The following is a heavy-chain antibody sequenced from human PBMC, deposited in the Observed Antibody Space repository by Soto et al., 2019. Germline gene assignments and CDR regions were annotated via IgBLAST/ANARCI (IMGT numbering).Heavy chain of an antibody. CDR2: INGNGRKT. V-gene: IGHV3-23*01. CDR3: VKDPNFDFWTGFPYLAREI. J-gene: IGHJ6*02. CDR1: GFTFSSYA. Sequence: EEQLLESGGDLVQPGGSLKLSCAASGFTFSSYAMNWVRQAPGKGLEWVSSINGNGRKTSYADSVRGRFTISRDNSKKTLFLHWNSLRAEDTAVFYCVKDPNFDFWTGFPYLAREIWGQGTTVTVS. D-gene: IGHD3-3*01.